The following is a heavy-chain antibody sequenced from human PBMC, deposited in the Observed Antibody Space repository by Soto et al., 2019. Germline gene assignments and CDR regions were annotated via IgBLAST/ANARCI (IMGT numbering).Heavy chain of an antibody. Sequence: PGASLKISCKGSGYSFASHWVAWVRQMPEKGLEWIGTIYPGDSDTKYSSAFRGHVTISADTSVSTAYLQWRSLEATDSAIYYCARYSGSYWHYLDFWGQVTLVTFAT. CDR1: GYSFASHW. V-gene: IGHV5-51*01. D-gene: IGHD1-26*01. CDR2: IYPGDSDT. J-gene: IGHJ4*02. CDR3: ARYSGSYWHYLDF.